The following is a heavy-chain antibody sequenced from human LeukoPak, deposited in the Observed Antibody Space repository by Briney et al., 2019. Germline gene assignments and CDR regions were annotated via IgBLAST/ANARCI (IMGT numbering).Heavy chain of an antibody. Sequence: SETLSLTCAVYGGSFSGYYWSWIRQPPGKGLEWIGEINHSGSTNYNPSLKSRVTISVDTSKNQFSLKLSSVTAADTAVYYCAGGLFRWELRGIDYWGQGTLVTVSS. CDR1: GGSFSGYY. V-gene: IGHV4-34*01. D-gene: IGHD1-26*01. CDR2: INHSGST. CDR3: AGGLFRWELRGIDY. J-gene: IGHJ4*02.